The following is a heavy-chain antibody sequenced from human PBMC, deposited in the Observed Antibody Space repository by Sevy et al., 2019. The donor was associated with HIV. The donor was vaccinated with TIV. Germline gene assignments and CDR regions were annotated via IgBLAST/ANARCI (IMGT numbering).Heavy chain of an antibody. Sequence: GGSLRLSCAASGFTFNTYSLIWVRQTPGKGLEWVSFIGTAAGVTYSADSVKGRFTISRDNAKNSLFLQMNSLREEDTVVYYCARGPGHYSIDYWGQGTLVTVSS. J-gene: IGHJ4*02. CDR2: IGTAAGVT. CDR3: ARGPGHYSIDY. V-gene: IGHV3-21*05. CDR1: GFTFNTYS. D-gene: IGHD2-21*01.